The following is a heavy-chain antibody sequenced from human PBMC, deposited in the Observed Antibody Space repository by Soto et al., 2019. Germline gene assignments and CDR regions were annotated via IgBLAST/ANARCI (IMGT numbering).Heavy chain of an antibody. D-gene: IGHD3-10*01. J-gene: IGHJ5*02. Sequence: GGSLRLSCAASGFTFSDYPMSWIHQAPGKGLEWVSYITSRTIYYADSVKGRFTISRDNARNSVYLQMNRLRAEDTAIYYCARVSITMGFDPWGQGTLVTVSS. CDR2: ITSRTI. V-gene: IGHV3-11*01. CDR1: GFTFSDYP. CDR3: ARVSITMGFDP.